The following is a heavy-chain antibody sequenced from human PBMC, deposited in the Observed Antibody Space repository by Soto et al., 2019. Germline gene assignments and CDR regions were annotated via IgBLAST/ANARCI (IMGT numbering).Heavy chain of an antibody. CDR3: ARDGGRGYSGYVVY. J-gene: IGHJ4*02. CDR1: GFTFDDYG. V-gene: IGHV3-20*04. Sequence: PGGSLRLSCAASGFTFDDYGMSWVRQAPGKGLEWVSGINWNGGSTGYADSVKGRFTISRDNAKNSLYLQMNSLRAEDTALYYCARDGGRGYSGYVVYWGQGTLVTVSS. CDR2: INWNGGST. D-gene: IGHD5-12*01.